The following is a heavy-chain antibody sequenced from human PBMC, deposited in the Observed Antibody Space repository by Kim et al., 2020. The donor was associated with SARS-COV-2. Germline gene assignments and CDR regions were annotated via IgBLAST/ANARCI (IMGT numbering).Heavy chain of an antibody. J-gene: IGHJ4*02. D-gene: IGHD3-22*01. V-gene: IGHV3-48*02. Sequence: KGRFTISRDNAKNSLYLQMNSLRDEDTAVYYCARGRGYYDSSGFYYYFDYWGQGTLVTVSS. CDR3: ARGRGYYDSSGFYYYFDY.